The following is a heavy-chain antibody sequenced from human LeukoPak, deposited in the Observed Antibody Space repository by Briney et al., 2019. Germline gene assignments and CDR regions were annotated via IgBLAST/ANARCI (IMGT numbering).Heavy chain of an antibody. Sequence: ASVKVSCKASGYTFTSYYMHWVRQAPGQGLEWMGIINPSGGSTSYAQKFQGRVTMTRDMSTSTVYMELSSLRSEDTAVYYCARSDHFEVAATRDWYFDLWGRGTLVTVSS. D-gene: IGHD2-15*01. CDR1: GYTFTSYY. CDR3: ARSDHFEVAATRDWYFDL. V-gene: IGHV1-46*01. CDR2: INPSGGST. J-gene: IGHJ2*01.